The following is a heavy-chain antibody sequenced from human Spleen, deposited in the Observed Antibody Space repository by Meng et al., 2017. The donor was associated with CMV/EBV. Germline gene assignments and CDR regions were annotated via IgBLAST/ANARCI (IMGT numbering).Heavy chain of an antibody. V-gene: IGHV3-30*02. J-gene: IGHJ1*01. CDR1: FSIYG. Sequence: FSIYGMHWVRQASGKGLEWVAFIRFDGSNEYYADSVKGRFTISRDNSKNTLYLQMNSLRAEDTAVYYCAKVRYCNGDSCPFAEYFQHWGQGTLVTVSS. CDR2: IRFDGSNE. D-gene: IGHD2-15*01. CDR3: AKVRYCNGDSCPFAEYFQH.